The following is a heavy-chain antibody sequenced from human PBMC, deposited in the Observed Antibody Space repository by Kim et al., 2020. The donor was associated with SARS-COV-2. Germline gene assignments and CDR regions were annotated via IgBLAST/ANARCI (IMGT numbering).Heavy chain of an antibody. CDR1: GYTFTSYD. D-gene: IGHD3-3*01. CDR2: MNPNSGNT. CDR3: ARAISITIFGVVMPYYYFYMDV. J-gene: IGHJ6*03. Sequence: ASVKVSCKASGYTFTSYDINWVRQATGQGLEWMGWMNPNSGNTGYAQKFQGRVTMTRNTSISTAYMELSSLRSEDTAVYYCARAISITIFGVVMPYYYFYMDVWGKGTTVTVSS. V-gene: IGHV1-8*01.